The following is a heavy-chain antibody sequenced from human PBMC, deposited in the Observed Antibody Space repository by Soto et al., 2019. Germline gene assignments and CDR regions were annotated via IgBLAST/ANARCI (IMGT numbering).Heavy chain of an antibody. Sequence: PRGSLRLACGASGSTFSSYAMQWVRQAPGKGLEWVAVISYDGSNKYYADSVKGRFTISRDNSKNTLYLQMNSLRAEDTAVYYCARGPDYYDSSGVFDYWGQGTLVTVSS. CDR3: ARGPDYYDSSGVFDY. CDR1: GSTFSSYA. J-gene: IGHJ4*02. V-gene: IGHV3-30-3*01. CDR2: ISYDGSNK. D-gene: IGHD3-22*01.